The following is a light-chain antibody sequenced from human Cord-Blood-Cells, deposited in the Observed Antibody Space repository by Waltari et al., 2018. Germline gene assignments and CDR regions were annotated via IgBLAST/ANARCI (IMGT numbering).Light chain of an antibody. CDR2: AVS. V-gene: IGLV2-11*01. J-gene: IGLJ3*02. CDR1: RSDVGGYNY. Sequence: QPALTHPRSVSGSPGQSVTISCTGSRSDVGGYNYVSWSQQSPGKAPKLMVYAVSNRPTGGPDRFSGAKSGNTAYLTSSGLQAEDEAGYYCCSDAGSYTWVFGGGTKLTVL. CDR3: CSDAGSYTWV.